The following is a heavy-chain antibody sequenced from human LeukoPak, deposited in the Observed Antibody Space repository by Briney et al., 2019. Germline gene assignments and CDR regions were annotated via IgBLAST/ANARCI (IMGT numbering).Heavy chain of an antibody. J-gene: IGHJ5*02. CDR3: ARDWEYCSSTICYRWFDP. D-gene: IGHD2-2*01. CDR2: IYSSGTT. CDR1: GGSMSGHW. Sequence: PSETLSLTCTDSGGSMSGHWWTWIRQPAGKGLEWIGRIYSSGTTGYKASLKSRVTLSLDTSKNQFSLQLNSMTAADTAVYYCARDWEYCSSTICYRWFDPWGQGTLVTVSS. V-gene: IGHV4-4*07.